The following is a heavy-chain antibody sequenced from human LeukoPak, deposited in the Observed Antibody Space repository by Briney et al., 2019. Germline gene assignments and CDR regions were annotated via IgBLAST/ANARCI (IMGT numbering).Heavy chain of an antibody. CDR1: GYTFTGYY. CDR2: INPNSGGT. J-gene: IGHJ4*02. V-gene: IGHV1-2*06. CDR3: ARESSVNGAGIDY. Sequence: ASVKVSCKASGYTFTGYYMHWVRQAPGQGIEWMGRINPNSGGTNYAQKFQGRVTMTRDTSISTAYMELSRLRSDDTAVYYCARESSVNGAGIDYWGQGTLVTVSS. D-gene: IGHD2-2*01.